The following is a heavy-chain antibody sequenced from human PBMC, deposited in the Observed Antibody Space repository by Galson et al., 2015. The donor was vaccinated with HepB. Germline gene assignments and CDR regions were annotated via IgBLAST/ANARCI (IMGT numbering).Heavy chain of an antibody. CDR2: INSDGSST. CDR3: ARPSLPSYNDFWTGSSNNWFDA. V-gene: IGHV3-74*01. D-gene: IGHD3-3*01. J-gene: IGHJ5*02. CDR1: GFTFSTCW. Sequence: SLRLSCAASGFTFSTCWMHWVRQAPGKGLVWVSRINSDGSSTDYADSVKGRFTISRDNAKNTLFLQMNSLRAEDTAVYYCARPSLPSYNDFWTGSSNNWFDAGDQGTLVTVCS.